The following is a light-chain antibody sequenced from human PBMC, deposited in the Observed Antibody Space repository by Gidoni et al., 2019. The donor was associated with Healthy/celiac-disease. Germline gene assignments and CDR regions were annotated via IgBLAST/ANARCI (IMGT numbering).Light chain of an antibody. V-gene: IGLV3-25*02. CDR3: QSADSSGTYVV. J-gene: IGLJ2*01. Sequence: SYELTQPTSVSVSPGQTARITCSGDALPKQYAYWYQQKPGQAPVRVIYKDSERPSGIPERFSGSSSGTTVTLTISGVQAEDEADYYCQSADSSGTYVVFGGGTKLTVL. CDR2: KDS. CDR1: ALPKQY.